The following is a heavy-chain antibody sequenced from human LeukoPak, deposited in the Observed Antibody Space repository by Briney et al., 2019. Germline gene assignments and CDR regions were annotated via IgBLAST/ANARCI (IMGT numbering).Heavy chain of an antibody. V-gene: IGHV3-23*01. CDR2: ISGISDTGTNT. CDR1: GFTFSGYG. Sequence: PGGSLRLSCAASGFTFSGYGMSWVRQAPGKGLEWVSGISGISDTGTNTYDADSVKGRFTISRDNSKNMVYLQMTSLTADDTAVYHCAKSGSGSMLRFFDYWGQGILVTVS. J-gene: IGHJ4*02. D-gene: IGHD6-19*01. CDR3: AKSGSGSMLRFFDY.